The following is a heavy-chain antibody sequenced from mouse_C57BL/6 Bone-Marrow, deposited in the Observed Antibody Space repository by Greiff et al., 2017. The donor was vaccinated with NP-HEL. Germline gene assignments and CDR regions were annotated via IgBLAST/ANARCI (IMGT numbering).Heavy chain of an antibody. Sequence: QVQLQQSGAELMKPGASVKLSCKATGYTLTGYWIEWVKQRPGHGLEWIGEILPGSGSTNYNEKFKGKATFTADKSSNTAYMQLSSLTTEDASIYYCARPGSSYGYAMDYWGQGTSVTVSS. CDR1: GYTLTGYW. CDR2: ILPGSGST. D-gene: IGHD1-1*01. CDR3: ARPGSSYGYAMDY. V-gene: IGHV1-9*01. J-gene: IGHJ4*01.